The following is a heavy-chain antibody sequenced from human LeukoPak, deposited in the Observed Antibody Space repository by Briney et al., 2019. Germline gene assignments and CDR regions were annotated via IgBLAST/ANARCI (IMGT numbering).Heavy chain of an antibody. CDR1: GSTFSSYW. D-gene: IGHD3-10*01. V-gene: IGHV3-74*01. CDR2: INSDGSST. J-gene: IGHJ3*02. Sequence: PGGSLRLSCAPSGSTFSSYWMHWVRQAPGKGLVWVPRINSDGSSTSYADSVKGRFTISRDNAKNTLYLQMNSLRAEDTAVYYCARVRSGWGVVHNDAFDIWGQGTMVTVSS. CDR3: ARVRSGWGVVHNDAFDI.